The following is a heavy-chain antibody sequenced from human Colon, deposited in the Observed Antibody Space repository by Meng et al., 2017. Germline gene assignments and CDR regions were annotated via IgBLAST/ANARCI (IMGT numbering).Heavy chain of an antibody. D-gene: IGHD3-22*01. V-gene: IGHV4-61*01. Sequence: QVPPPGSGPGLVSPSETLSLPCTCSGGSVSSGSYYWSWIRQPPGKGLEWIGYIYYSGSTNYNPSLKSRVTISVDTSKNQFFLKLSSVTAADTAVYYCARGASDYDFDYWGQGTLVTVSS. CDR3: ARGASDYDFDY. J-gene: IGHJ4*02. CDR1: GGSVSSGSYY. CDR2: IYYSGST.